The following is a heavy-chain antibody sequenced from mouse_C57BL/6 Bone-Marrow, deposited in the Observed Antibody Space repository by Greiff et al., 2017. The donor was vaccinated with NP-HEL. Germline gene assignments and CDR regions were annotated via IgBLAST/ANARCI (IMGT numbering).Heavy chain of an antibody. CDR2: IYPGSGST. J-gene: IGHJ3*01. CDR3: ARHEEAGTWFAY. Sequence: VQLQQSGAELVKPGASVKLSCKASGYTFTEYTIHWVKQRSGQGLEWIGWIYPGSGSTKYNEKFQDKATLTANKSSSTVYMELSRLTSEDSAVYFCARHEEAGTWFAYWGQGTLVTVSA. CDR1: GYTFTEYT. D-gene: IGHD4-1*01. V-gene: IGHV1-62-2*01.